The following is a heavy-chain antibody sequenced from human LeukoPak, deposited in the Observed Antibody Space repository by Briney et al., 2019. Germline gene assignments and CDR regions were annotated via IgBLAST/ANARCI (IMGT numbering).Heavy chain of an antibody. CDR1: GFIFSNNI. CDR3: AKDPPHSDRSIYSDNS. J-gene: IGHJ4*02. D-gene: IGHD3-22*01. CDR2: ISADGGDI. Sequence: GGSLRLSCAASGFIFSNNILNWVRQAPGKGLEWVSVISADGGDIYYADSVNGRFTISRDNSKNTLHLQMDSLRAEDTAVYYCAKDPPHSDRSIYSDNSWGQGTLVTVSS. V-gene: IGHV3-23*01.